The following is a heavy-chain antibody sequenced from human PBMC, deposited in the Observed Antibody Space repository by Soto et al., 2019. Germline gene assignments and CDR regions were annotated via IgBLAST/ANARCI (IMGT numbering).Heavy chain of an antibody. V-gene: IGHV5-51*01. D-gene: IGHD6-13*01. Sequence: GESLKISCKGSGYSFTSYWIGWVRQMPGKGLEWMGIIYPGDSDTRYSPSFQGQDTNSADKSISTAYLKWSSLKASDTAMYYCARQTPEFKFTGYSKQKGGSGYYYYMDVWGKGTTVTVSS. J-gene: IGHJ6*03. CDR2: IYPGDSDT. CDR3: ARQTPEFKFTGYSKQKGGSGYYYYMDV. CDR1: GYSFTSYW.